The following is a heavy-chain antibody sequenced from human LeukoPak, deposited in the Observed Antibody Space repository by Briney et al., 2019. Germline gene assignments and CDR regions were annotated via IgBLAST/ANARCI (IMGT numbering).Heavy chain of an antibody. CDR1: GFTVSDNY. D-gene: IGHD3-10*01. V-gene: IGHV3-66*01. CDR2: IYSGGGT. J-gene: IGHJ4*02. Sequence: PGGSLRLSCAASGFTVSDNYMSWVRQAPGKGLELVSVIYSGGGTYYSHSVKGRFTISRDNSKNTLYLQMNTLRVEDTAVYYCVRDEGFHGSGSNWGPGTLVTVSS. CDR3: VRDEGFHGSGSN.